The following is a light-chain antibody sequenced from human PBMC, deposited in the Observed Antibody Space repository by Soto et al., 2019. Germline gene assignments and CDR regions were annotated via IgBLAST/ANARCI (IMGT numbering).Light chain of an antibody. V-gene: IGKV1-5*01. CDR2: AAS. J-gene: IGKJ1*01. Sequence: DIQVTQSPSTLSASVGDSVTIACRTSQSINTWLAWYQHKPGKGPELLIYAASTLQTGVPSRFSGSGSGTEFTLTITSLQPDDSATYYCQQYHTYKTFGQGTK. CDR3: QQYHTYKT. CDR1: QSINTW.